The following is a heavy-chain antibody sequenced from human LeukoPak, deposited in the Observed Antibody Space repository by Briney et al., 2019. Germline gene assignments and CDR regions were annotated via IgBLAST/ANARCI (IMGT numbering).Heavy chain of an antibody. CDR3: ARAGSYFPTGAFDY. CDR1: GFTFSSYW. D-gene: IGHD1-26*01. Sequence: GGSLRLSCAASGFTFSSYWMSWVRQAPGKGLEWVANIKQDGSEKYYVDSVKGRFTISRDNAKNSLYLQMNSLRAEDTAVYCCARAGSYFPTGAFDYWGQGTLVTVSS. CDR2: IKQDGSEK. V-gene: IGHV3-7*01. J-gene: IGHJ4*02.